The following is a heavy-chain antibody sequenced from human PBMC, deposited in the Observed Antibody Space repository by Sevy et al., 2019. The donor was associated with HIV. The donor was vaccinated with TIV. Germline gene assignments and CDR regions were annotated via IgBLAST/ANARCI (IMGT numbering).Heavy chain of an antibody. J-gene: IGHJ4*02. CDR2: IYTSGST. D-gene: IGHD3-22*01. CDR3: ARDERVDYYDSSGYHY. V-gene: IGHV4-4*07. Sequence: SETLSLTCTVSGGSNSSYYWSWIRQPAGKGLEWIGRIYTSGSTNYNPSLKSRVTMSVDTSKNQFSLKLSSVTAADTAVYYCARDERVDYYDSSGYHYWGQGTLVTVSS. CDR1: GGSNSSYY.